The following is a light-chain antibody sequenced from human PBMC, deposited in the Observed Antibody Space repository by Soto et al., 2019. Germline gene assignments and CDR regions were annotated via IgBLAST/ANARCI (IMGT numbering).Light chain of an antibody. CDR2: DVS. CDR3: QQRTT. J-gene: IGKJ4*01. V-gene: IGKV3-11*01. CDR1: QSVNNF. Sequence: EIVLTQSPATLSLSSGERATLSCRASQSVNNFVAWFQQKPGQAPRLLIYDVSNRATGIPARFSGSGSGADFTLTISSLEPEDFALYFCQQRTTFGGGTRVEIK.